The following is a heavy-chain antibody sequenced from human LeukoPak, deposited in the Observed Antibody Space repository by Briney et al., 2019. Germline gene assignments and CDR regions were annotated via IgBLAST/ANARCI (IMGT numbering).Heavy chain of an antibody. V-gene: IGHV1-8*01. D-gene: IGHD2-2*01. CDR2: MNSNSGNT. CDR3: ARKYCSSTSCRGYYYYMDV. Sequence: ASVKVSCKASGYTFTSYDINWVRQATGQGLEWMGWMNSNSGNTGYAQKFQGRVTMTRNTSISTAYMELSSLRSEDTAVYYCARKYCSSTSCRGYYYYMDVWGKGTTVTVSS. CDR1: GYTFTSYD. J-gene: IGHJ6*03.